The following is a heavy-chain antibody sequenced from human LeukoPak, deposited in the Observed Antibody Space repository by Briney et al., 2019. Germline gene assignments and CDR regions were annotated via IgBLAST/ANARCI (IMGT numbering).Heavy chain of an antibody. CDR3: ARSNSEYYDIH. J-gene: IGHJ4*02. D-gene: IGHD3-9*01. Sequence: PSETLSLTCTVSGDSISSSSYYWGWIRQPPGKGLEWIGSIYHSGSTYYNPSLKSRVTISVDTSKNQFSLKLSSVTAADTAVYYCARSNSEYYDIHWGQGTLVTVSS. V-gene: IGHV4-39*07. CDR2: IYHSGST. CDR1: GDSISSSSYY.